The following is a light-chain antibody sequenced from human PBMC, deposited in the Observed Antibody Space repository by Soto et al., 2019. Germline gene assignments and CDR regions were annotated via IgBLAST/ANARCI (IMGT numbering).Light chain of an antibody. V-gene: IGKV3-11*01. Sequence: EIVLTQSPATLSLSPGERATLSCRASQSVSSYLAWYQQKPGQAPRLLIYDVFNRATGIPARFSGSGSGTDFTLTISSLEPEDFAVYYCQQRDNWPTFGRGTKVDSK. CDR2: DVF. CDR3: QQRDNWPT. CDR1: QSVSSY. J-gene: IGKJ1*01.